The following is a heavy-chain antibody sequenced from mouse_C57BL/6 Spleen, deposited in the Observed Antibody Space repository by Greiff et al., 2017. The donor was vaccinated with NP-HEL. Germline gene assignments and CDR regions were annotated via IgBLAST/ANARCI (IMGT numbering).Heavy chain of an antibody. CDR1: GFTFSSYA. J-gene: IGHJ3*01. CDR2: ISDGGSYT. D-gene: IGHD3-2*02. CDR3: AGDDRRQLRLAY. V-gene: IGHV5-4*01. Sequence: EVKVVESGGGLVKPGGSLKLSCAASGFTFSSYAMSWVRQTPEKRLEWVATISDGGSYTYYPDNVKGRFTISRDNAKNNLYLQMSHLKSEDTAMYYCAGDDRRQLRLAYWGQGTLVTVSA.